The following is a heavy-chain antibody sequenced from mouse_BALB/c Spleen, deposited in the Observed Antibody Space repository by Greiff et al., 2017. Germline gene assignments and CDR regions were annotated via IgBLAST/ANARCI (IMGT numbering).Heavy chain of an antibody. D-gene: IGHD2-14*01. V-gene: IGHV3-6*02. J-gene: IGHJ2*01. CDR1: GYSITSGYY. CDR2: ISYDGSN. Sequence: EVKLMESGPGLVKPSQSLSLTCSVTGYSITSGYYWNWIRQFPGNKLEWMGYISYDGSNNYNPSLKNRISITRDTSKNQFFLKLNSVTTEDTATYYCAREAVRSFDYWGQGTTLTVSS. CDR3: AREAVRSFDY.